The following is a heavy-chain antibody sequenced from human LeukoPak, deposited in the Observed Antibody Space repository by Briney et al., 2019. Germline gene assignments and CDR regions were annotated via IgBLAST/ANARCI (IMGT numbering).Heavy chain of an antibody. D-gene: IGHD3-10*01. V-gene: IGHV3-11*01. CDR3: ARSVISYYYGMDV. J-gene: IGHJ6*02. CDR1: ASTFSDYY. CDR2: ISSSGSTI. Sequence: PGRSPRPSCSASASTFSDYYMSWIRQAPGKGLEWVSYISSSGSTIYYPDSVKGRFTISRDNAKNSLYLQMNSLRAEDTAVYYCARSVISYYYGMDVWGQGTTVTVSS.